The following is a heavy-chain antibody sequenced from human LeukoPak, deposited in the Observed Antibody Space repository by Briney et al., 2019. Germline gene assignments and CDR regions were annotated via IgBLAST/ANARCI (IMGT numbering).Heavy chain of an antibody. CDR3: ARGSIAARKVDWFDP. V-gene: IGHV4-38-2*02. CDR2: IYHSGST. J-gene: IGHJ5*02. D-gene: IGHD6-6*01. Sequence: KPSETLSLTCTVSGYSISSGHYWGWIRQPPGKGLEWIGSIYHSGSTYYNPSLKSRVTISVDTSKNQFSLKLSSVTAADTAVYYCARGSIAARKVDWFDPWGQGTLVTVSS. CDR1: GYSISSGHY.